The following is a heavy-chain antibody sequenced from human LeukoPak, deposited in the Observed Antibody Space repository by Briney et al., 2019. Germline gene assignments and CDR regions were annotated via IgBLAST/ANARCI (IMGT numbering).Heavy chain of an antibody. CDR1: GFTFSSYD. J-gene: IGHJ4*02. Sequence: GGSLRLSCAASGFTFSSYDMHWVRHGSGKGLEWVSSIATTGETFYAGSVKGRFTISRENAKNSVDLQMDNLRAGDTAVYYCARGGYYASGSLEYWGQGALVTVSS. CDR3: ARGGYYASGSLEY. V-gene: IGHV3-13*01. D-gene: IGHD3-10*01. CDR2: IATTGET.